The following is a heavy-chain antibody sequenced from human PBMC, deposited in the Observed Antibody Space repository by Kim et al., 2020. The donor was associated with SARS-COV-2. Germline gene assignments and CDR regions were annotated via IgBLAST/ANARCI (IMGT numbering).Heavy chain of an antibody. Sequence: SETLSLTCTVSGGSISSYYWSWIRQPPGKGLEWIGYIYYSGSTNYNPSLKSRVTISVDTSKNQFSLKLSSVTAADTAVYYCARDIYGSGSYYLDYWGQGTLVTVSS. J-gene: IGHJ4*02. CDR2: IYYSGST. CDR3: ARDIYGSGSYYLDY. CDR1: GGSISSYY. D-gene: IGHD3-10*01. V-gene: IGHV4-59*01.